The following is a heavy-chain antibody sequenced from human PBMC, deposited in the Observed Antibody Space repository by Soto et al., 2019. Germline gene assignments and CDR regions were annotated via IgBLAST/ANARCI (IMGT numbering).Heavy chain of an antibody. CDR1: GFTFSTYA. J-gene: IGHJ6*02. CDR2: FGEGGFST. Sequence: PGGSLRLSCAASGFTFSTYAMSWVRQAPGKGLEWVSVFGEGGFSTQYAASVKGRFTISRDNSKNMLYLQMNSLRSDDTAVYYCARDSITRVSSDVPGMDVWGQGTTVTVSS. CDR3: ARDSITRVSSDVPGMDV. V-gene: IGHV3-23*01. D-gene: IGHD3-16*01.